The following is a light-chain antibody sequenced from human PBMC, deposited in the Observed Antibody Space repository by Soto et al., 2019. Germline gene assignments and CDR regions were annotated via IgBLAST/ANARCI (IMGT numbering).Light chain of an antibody. V-gene: IGKV1-5*01. J-gene: IGKJ1*01. CDR1: QSINTW. Sequence: DIQMTQSPSTLSASVGDRVTITCRASQSINTWLAWYQQKPGTAPKLLIYDASSLESGVPSRFSGSGSGTEFTLTISGLQPEDFATYYCQQCQIYWPFGQGTKLDIK. CDR3: QQCQIYWP. CDR2: DAS.